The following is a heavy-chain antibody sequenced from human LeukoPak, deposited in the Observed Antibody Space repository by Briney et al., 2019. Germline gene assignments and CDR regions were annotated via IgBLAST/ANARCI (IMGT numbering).Heavy chain of an antibody. Sequence: GASVKVSCKASGYTFTGYYMHWVRQAPGQGLEWMGWINPNSGRTNYAQKFQGRVTMTRDTSISTAYMELSRLRSDDTAVYYCATSTLSGRPLRFDPWGQGTLVTVSS. J-gene: IGHJ5*02. CDR1: GYTFTGYY. V-gene: IGHV1-2*02. D-gene: IGHD2-15*01. CDR3: ATSTLSGRPLRFDP. CDR2: INPNSGRT.